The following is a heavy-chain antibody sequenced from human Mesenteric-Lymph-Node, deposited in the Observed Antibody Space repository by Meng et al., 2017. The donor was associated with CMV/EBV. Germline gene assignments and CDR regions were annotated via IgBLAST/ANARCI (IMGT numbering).Heavy chain of an antibody. CDR1: GGSFSGYY. CDR3: AREKFLWFGEYPPNAFDV. D-gene: IGHD3-10*01. CDR2: VNHSGSP. J-gene: IGHJ3*01. Sequence: SETLSLTCDVSGGSFSGYYWNWIRQAPGRGLEWIGEVNHSGSPNYNPSLESRVTISIDTSKNQFSLKMRSVTAADTAVYYCAREKFLWFGEYPPNAFDVWGQGTMVTVSS. V-gene: IGHV4-34*01.